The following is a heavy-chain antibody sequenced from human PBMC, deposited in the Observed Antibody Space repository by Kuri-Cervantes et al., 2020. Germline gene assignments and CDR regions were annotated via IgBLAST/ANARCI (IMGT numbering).Heavy chain of an antibody. CDR2: IKCDGSEK. CDR1: GFTFSSSW. V-gene: IGHV3-52*01. Sequence: GESLKISCAASGFTFSSSWMHWVCQAPEKGLEWVADIKCDGSEKYYVDSVKGRLTISRDNAKNSLYLQVNSLRAEDMTVYYCARGPGYCSGGSCYYFDYWGQGTLVTVSS. J-gene: IGHJ4*02. D-gene: IGHD2-15*01. CDR3: ARGPGYCSGGSCYYFDY.